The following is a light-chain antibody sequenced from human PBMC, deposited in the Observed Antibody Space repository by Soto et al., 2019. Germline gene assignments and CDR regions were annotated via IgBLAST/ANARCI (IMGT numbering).Light chain of an antibody. Sequence: DIQMTQSPSSLSASVGDRVTITCQASQDISNYLNWYQQKPGKAPKLLIYDASNLETGAPSRFSGSGSGTDFTFNICGRQPEDIAAYYCQQYDSLRVTFGPGTKVDIK. J-gene: IGKJ3*01. V-gene: IGKV1-33*01. CDR1: QDISNY. CDR2: DAS. CDR3: QQYDSLRVT.